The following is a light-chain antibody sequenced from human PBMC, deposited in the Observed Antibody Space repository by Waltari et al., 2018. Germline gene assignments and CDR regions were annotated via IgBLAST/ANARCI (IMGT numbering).Light chain of an antibody. CDR3: SSYTSNSARV. Sequence: QSALTQPASVSGSPGQSITISCTGTSSDVGGYDYVPWYQQPPGKAPKLIIYSVSNRPSGVSNRFSGSKSGNTASLTISGLQAEDEADYYCSSYTSNSARVFGTGTKVTVL. CDR1: SSDVGGYDY. CDR2: SVS. J-gene: IGLJ1*01. V-gene: IGLV2-14*01.